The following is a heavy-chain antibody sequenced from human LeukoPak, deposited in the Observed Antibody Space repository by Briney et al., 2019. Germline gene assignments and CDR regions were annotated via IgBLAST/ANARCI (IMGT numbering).Heavy chain of an antibody. V-gene: IGHV3-21*01. Sequence: GGSLRLSCAASGFTFSSYSMNWVRQAPGKGLEWVSSISSSSSYIYYADSVKGRFTISRDNAKNSLYLQMNSLRAEDTAVYYCARALPIAVAGTTPLDYWGQGTLVTVSS. D-gene: IGHD6-19*01. CDR1: GFTFSSYS. J-gene: IGHJ4*02. CDR2: ISSSSSYI. CDR3: ARALPIAVAGTTPLDY.